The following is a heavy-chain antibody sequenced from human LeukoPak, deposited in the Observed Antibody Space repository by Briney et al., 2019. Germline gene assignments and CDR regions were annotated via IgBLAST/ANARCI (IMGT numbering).Heavy chain of an antibody. V-gene: IGHV4-30-2*01. J-gene: IGHJ4*02. Sequence: PSQTLPLTCAVSGGSISSGGYSWSWIRQPPGKGLEWIRYIYHSGSTYYNPSLKSRVTISVDRSKNQFSLKLSSVTAADTAVYYCARGRTDDYFDYWGQGTLVTVSS. CDR3: ARGRTDDYFDY. CDR2: IYHSGST. CDR1: GGSISSGGYS.